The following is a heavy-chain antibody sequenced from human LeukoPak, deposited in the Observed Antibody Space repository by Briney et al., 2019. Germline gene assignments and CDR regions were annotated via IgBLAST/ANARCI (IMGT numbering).Heavy chain of an antibody. Sequence: GGSLRLSCAASGFTFSNNWMHWVRQTPGEGLVCVSLIKGDGSSTTYADSVKGRFTISRDNAKNTVYLQMNSLRAEDTAVYYCARGNYHAMDVWGQGTTVTVSS. CDR3: ARGNYHAMDV. CDR1: GFTFSNNW. J-gene: IGHJ6*02. CDR2: IKGDGSST. V-gene: IGHV3-74*01.